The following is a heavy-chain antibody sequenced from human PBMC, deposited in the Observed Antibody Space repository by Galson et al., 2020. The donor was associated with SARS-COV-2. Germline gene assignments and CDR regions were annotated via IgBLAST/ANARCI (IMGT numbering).Heavy chain of an antibody. CDR3: AREDYYDSSGYYYGYFDY. CDR1: GYTFTSYG. Sequence: ASVKVSCKASGYTFTSYGISWVRQAPGQGLEWMGWISAYNGNTNYAQKLQGRVTMTTDTSTSTAYMELRSLRSDDTAVYYCAREDYYDSSGYYYGYFDYWCQGTLVTVSS. V-gene: IGHV1-18*01. D-gene: IGHD3-22*01. J-gene: IGHJ4*02. CDR2: ISAYNGNT.